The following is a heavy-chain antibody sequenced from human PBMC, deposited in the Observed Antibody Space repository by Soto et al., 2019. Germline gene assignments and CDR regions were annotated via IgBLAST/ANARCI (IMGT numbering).Heavy chain of an antibody. J-gene: IGHJ6*02. D-gene: IGHD6-13*01. CDR1: GYSFANYW. CDR2: IYPGDSDT. Sequence: GESLNISCHAVGYSFANYWIGWVRQMPWQGLEWMGIIYPGDSDTRYSPPFQGQITISADKSINTAYLQWNSLEASDTAMYYCARHLGYTTSSRTLYGMDVWGQGNTVTVS. CDR3: ARHLGYTTSSRTLYGMDV. V-gene: IGHV5-51*01.